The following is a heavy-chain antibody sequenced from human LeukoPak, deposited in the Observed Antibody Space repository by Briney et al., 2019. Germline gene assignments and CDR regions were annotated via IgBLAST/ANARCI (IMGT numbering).Heavy chain of an antibody. CDR3: ARSWHFDY. J-gene: IGHJ4*02. CDR1: GFTVSSNY. V-gene: IGHV3-53*01. Sequence: GGSLRLSCAASGFTVSSNYMSRVRQAPGKGLEWVSGIYSGGSTYYADSVKGRFTISRDNSKNTLYLQMNSLRAEDTAVYYCARSWHFDYWGQGTLVTVSS. CDR2: IYSGGST.